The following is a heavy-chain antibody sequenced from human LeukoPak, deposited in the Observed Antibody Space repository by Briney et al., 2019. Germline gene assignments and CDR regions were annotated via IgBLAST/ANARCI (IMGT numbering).Heavy chain of an antibody. CDR3: ARGKFGDFED. CDR1: GASINSYY. J-gene: IGHJ6*02. V-gene: IGHV4-59*01. Sequence: SETLSLTCTVSGASINSYYWSWVRQPPGKGLEWIGCVSYSGSTDYNPALKSRVTISEDTSKSQVSLKLSSVTAADTAVYFCARGKFGDFEDWGQGTTVTVSS. CDR2: VSYSGST. D-gene: IGHD4-17*01.